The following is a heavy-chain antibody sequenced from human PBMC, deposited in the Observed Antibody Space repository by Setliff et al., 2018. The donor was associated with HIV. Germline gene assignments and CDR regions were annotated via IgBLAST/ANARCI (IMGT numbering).Heavy chain of an antibody. Sequence: PSETLSLTCNVSGVSMSSHYWSWIRQAPGQPPNMGLEWIGNIYYSGTTNYNPSLESRVTISIDTSKSQFSLKLTSVTTADTAMHYCAGRGGYNDWYFDYWGQGALVTVSS. CDR1: GVSMSSHY. J-gene: IGHJ4*02. CDR3: AGRGGYNDWYFDY. V-gene: IGHV4-59*11. D-gene: IGHD5-12*01. CDR2: IYYSGTT.